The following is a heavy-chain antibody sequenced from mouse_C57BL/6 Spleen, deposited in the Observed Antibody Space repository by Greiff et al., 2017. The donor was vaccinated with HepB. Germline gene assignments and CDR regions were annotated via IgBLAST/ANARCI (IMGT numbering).Heavy chain of an antibody. CDR1: GFTFSDYG. D-gene: IGHD2-5*01. CDR3: ARGSYSNYPSY. Sequence: EVKLVESGGGLVKPGGSLKLSCAASGFTFSDYGMHWVRQAPEKGLEWVAYISSGSSTIYYADTVKGRFTISRDNAKNTLFLQMTSLRSEDTALYYCARGSYSNYPSYWGQGTTLTVSS. J-gene: IGHJ2*01. CDR2: ISSGSSTI. V-gene: IGHV5-17*01.